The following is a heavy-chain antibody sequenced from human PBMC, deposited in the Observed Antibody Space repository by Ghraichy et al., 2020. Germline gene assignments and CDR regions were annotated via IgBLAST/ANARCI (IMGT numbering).Heavy chain of an antibody. CDR2: INSDGSST. CDR3: ARDRGGVVVVVAASPEYYGMDV. D-gene: IGHD2-15*01. CDR1: VFTFSSYW. Sequence: GGSLRLSCAASVFTFSSYWMHWVRQAPGKGLVWVSRINSDGSSTSYADSVKGRFTISRDNAKNTLYLQMNSLRAEDTAVYYCARDRGGVVVVVAASPEYYGMDVWGQGTTVTVSS. J-gene: IGHJ6*02. V-gene: IGHV3-74*01.